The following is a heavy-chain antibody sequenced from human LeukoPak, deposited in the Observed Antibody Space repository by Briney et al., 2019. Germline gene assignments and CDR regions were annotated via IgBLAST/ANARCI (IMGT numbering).Heavy chain of an antibody. Sequence: GGSLRLSCAASGFTFSSYAMSWVRQAPGKGLEWVSAFSGGGGGGSTYYADSVKGRFTISRDNSKNTLYLQMNSLRAEDTAVYYCARDREKWNDGASDIWGQGTMVIVSS. CDR3: ARDREKWNDGASDI. CDR1: GFTFSSYA. J-gene: IGHJ3*02. CDR2: FSGGGGGGST. V-gene: IGHV3-23*01. D-gene: IGHD1-1*01.